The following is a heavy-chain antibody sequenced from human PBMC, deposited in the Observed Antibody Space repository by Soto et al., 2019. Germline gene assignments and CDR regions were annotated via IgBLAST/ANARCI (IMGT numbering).Heavy chain of an antibody. CDR2: MNAGNGDT. CDR3: ARDTALIQYYYYGMDV. J-gene: IGHJ6*02. Sequence: ASVKVSCKASGYTFSSSGMHWMRQAPGQRLEWMGWMNAGNGDTKYSQKFQGRFSITRDTSATTAFMELSSLRSEDTAVYYCARDTALIQYYYYGMDVWGQGTTVTVSS. D-gene: IGHD5-18*01. CDR1: GYTFSSSG. V-gene: IGHV1-3*01.